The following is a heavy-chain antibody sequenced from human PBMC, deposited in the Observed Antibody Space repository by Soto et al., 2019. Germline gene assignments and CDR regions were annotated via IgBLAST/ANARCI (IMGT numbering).Heavy chain of an antibody. CDR2: FYYSGST. CDR3: ARHWSSSSPPDY. Sequence: SETLSLTCTVSGGSVSGGSYFWSWVRQPPGKGLEWIGYFYYSGSTKYNPSLKSRVTISVDTSKNQLSLKLSSVTAADTAVYYCARHWSSSSPPDYWGQGTLVTVSS. J-gene: IGHJ4*02. V-gene: IGHV4-61*01. CDR1: GGSVSGGSYF. D-gene: IGHD6-13*01.